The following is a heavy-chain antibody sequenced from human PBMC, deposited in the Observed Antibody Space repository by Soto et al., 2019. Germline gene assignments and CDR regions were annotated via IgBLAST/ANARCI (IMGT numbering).Heavy chain of an antibody. Sequence: GGSLRLSCAASGFTFSSYAMHWVRQAPGKGLEWVAVISYDGSNKYYADSVKGRFTISRDNSKNTLYLQMNSLRVEDTAVYYCARGSYSGSGDYWGQGTLVTVSS. J-gene: IGHJ4*02. CDR2: ISYDGSNK. D-gene: IGHD6-13*01. V-gene: IGHV3-30-3*01. CDR1: GFTFSSYA. CDR3: ARGSYSGSGDY.